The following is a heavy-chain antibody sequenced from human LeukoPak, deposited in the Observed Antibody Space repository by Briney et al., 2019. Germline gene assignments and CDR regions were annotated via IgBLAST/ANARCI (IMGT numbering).Heavy chain of an antibody. CDR2: INPKRGDT. J-gene: IGHJ4*02. Sequence: GASVKVSFKTSVYIFTHYYMQSVRQAPGQGLEWMGWINPKRGDTLYARKFRGRVTLTKDTSSATADMELTGLKSDDTAIYYCASVRLAATFGYLSSRYFDRWGQGTLVSVS. CDR1: VYIFTHYY. CDR3: ASVRLAATFGYLSSRYFDR. D-gene: IGHD3-10*01. V-gene: IGHV1-2*07.